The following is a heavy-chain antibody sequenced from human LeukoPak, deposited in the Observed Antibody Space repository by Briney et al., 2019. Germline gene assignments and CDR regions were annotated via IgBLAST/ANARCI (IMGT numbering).Heavy chain of an antibody. CDR2: ISGSGGST. J-gene: IGHJ4*02. CDR1: GFTFSSYA. CDR3: AKADPAYYDFWSGYYLLDY. V-gene: IGHV3-23*01. Sequence: GGSLRLSCAASGFTFSSYAMSWVRQAPGKGPEGVSAISGSGGSTYYADSVKGRFTISRDNSKNTLYLQMNSLRAEDTAVYYCAKADPAYYDFWSGYYLLDYWGQGTLVTVSS. D-gene: IGHD3-3*01.